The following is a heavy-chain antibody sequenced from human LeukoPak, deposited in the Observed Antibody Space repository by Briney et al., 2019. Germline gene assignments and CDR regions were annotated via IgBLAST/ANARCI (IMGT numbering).Heavy chain of an antibody. CDR3: AGRYYDILTGGREGFDY. D-gene: IGHD3-9*01. J-gene: IGHJ4*02. Sequence: GSLRLSCAASGFTFSSYAMSWVRQAPGKGLEWVAVVSYDGSNKYYADSVKGRFTISRDNSKNTLSLQMNSLRAEDTAVYYCAGRYYDILTGGREGFDYWGQGTLVTVSS. CDR2: VSYDGSNK. V-gene: IGHV3-30*04. CDR1: GFTFSSYA.